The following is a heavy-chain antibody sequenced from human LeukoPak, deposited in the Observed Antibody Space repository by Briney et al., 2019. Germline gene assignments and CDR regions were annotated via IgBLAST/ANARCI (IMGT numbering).Heavy chain of an antibody. D-gene: IGHD2-15*01. V-gene: IGHV4-59*11. CDR3: GRDALVGYFSYYYMDV. CDR2: ISNSGST. CDR1: GGSISSHY. Sequence: SETLSLTCTVSGGSISSHYWTWIRQSPVKGLEWIGDISNSGSTSYNPSLKSRVTISIDTSKNQFSLKLSSVTAADTAVYYCGRDALVGYFSYYYMDVWGKGTTATVSS. J-gene: IGHJ6*03.